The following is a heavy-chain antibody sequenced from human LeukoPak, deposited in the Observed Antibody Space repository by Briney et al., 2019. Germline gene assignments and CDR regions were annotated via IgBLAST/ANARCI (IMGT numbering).Heavy chain of an antibody. CDR1: GFTFSSYS. CDR2: ISGSSSTI. Sequence: AGGSLRLSCAASGFTFSSYSMNWVRQAPGKGLEWVSYISGSSSTINYADSVKGRFTISRDNAKNSLYLQMNSLRAEDTAVYYCARKPEMADRENNWFDPWGQGTLVTVSS. J-gene: IGHJ5*02. D-gene: IGHD5-24*01. CDR3: ARKPEMADRENNWFDP. V-gene: IGHV3-48*04.